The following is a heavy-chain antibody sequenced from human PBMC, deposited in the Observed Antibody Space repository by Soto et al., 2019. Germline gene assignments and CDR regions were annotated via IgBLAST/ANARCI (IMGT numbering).Heavy chain of an antibody. Sequence: PSETLSLTCTVSGGSISSSSYYWGWIRQPPGKGLEWIGSIYYSGSTYYNPSLKSRVTISVDTSKNQFSLKLSSVTAADTAVYYCARYGGNAYWGQGTLVTVSS. D-gene: IGHD4-17*01. CDR3: ARYGGNAY. J-gene: IGHJ4*02. CDR1: GGSISSSSYY. V-gene: IGHV4-39*07. CDR2: IYYSGST.